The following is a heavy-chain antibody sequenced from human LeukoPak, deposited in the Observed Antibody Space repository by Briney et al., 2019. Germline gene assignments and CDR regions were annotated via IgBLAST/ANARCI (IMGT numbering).Heavy chain of an antibody. CDR2: IYYSGST. Sequence: SETLSLTCTVSGGSITNYYWSWIRQPPGKGLEGIGYIYYSGSTNYNPSLKRRVTISVDTSKNQFSLSLSSVTAADTAVYYCARATSYTGHLGWWGQGTLVTVSS. CDR1: GGSITNYY. CDR3: ARATSYTGHLGW. J-gene: IGHJ4*02. D-gene: IGHD6-19*01. V-gene: IGHV4-59*08.